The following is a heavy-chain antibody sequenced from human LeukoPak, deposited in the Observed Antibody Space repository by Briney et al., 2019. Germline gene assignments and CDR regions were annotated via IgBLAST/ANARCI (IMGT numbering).Heavy chain of an antibody. CDR3: AKDLNPAMVTRTFDL. CDR1: GFIFNNYG. Sequence: GGSLRLSCTAAGFIFNNYGMHWVRQAPGKGLELLAFIQFDGSNKYSADSVKGRFTISRDNTQTTLYLEMNSLRAEDTAMYYCAKDLNPAMVTRTFDLWGQGTMVTVSS. D-gene: IGHD5-18*01. CDR2: IQFDGSNK. V-gene: IGHV3-30*02. J-gene: IGHJ3*01.